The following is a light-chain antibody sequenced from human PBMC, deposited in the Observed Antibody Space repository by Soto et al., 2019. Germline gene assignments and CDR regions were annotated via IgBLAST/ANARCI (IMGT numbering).Light chain of an antibody. CDR2: GAS. CDR3: QQYHTWTIT. CDR1: QGVSRK. J-gene: IGKJ4*01. Sequence: DIVMTQYPATLSVAPGERVTFSWRASQGVSRKLAWYQHKPGQAPRLLISGASTGATGIPARLSGSGYGTELTLTISSMKSEDCAIYYCQQYHTWTITFGGGTKVDIK. V-gene: IGKV3-15*01.